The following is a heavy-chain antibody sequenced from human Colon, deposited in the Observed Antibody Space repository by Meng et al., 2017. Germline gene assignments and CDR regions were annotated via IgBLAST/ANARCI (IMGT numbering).Heavy chain of an antibody. CDR1: GGAISRSNW. Sequence: QVQVQESGPGLVQPSGTPSLTCTVSGGAISRSNWWIWVRQPPGKGLEWIGEICHSGSINYNPSLKSRVIVSVDKSKSQFSLKLNSVTAADTAVYYCAGGKEDVWEVLAYWGQGTLVTVSS. D-gene: IGHD1-26*01. CDR2: ICHSGSI. CDR3: AGGKEDVWEVLAY. V-gene: IGHV4-4*02. J-gene: IGHJ4*02.